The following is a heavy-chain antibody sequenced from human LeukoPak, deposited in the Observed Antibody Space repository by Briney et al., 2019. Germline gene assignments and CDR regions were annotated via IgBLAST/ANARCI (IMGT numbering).Heavy chain of an antibody. CDR2: IKEDGSEK. J-gene: IGHJ4*02. D-gene: IGHD6-13*01. CDR1: GFTFSFYW. Sequence: GGSLRLSCAASGFTFSFYWMTWVRQAPGKGLEWVANIKEDGSEKYYVDSVKGRFTISRDNAKNSLYLQMNSLRAEDTAVYYCAKGGSSWSEIDYWGQGTLVTVSS. V-gene: IGHV3-7*01. CDR3: AKGGSSWSEIDY.